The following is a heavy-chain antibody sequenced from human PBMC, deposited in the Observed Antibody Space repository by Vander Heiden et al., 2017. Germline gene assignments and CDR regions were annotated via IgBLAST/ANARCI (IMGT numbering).Heavy chain of an antibody. Sequence: VRLVASGGVLIHPGGSLGLSCTASGSTFSNKFRSWIRQPPGKGLEWVSIINSRGRTYYADSVKGRFTISRDNSRNTLYLHMTSLIVEDTATYYCAASTYYYDSADNSWWGQGTLVTVSS. D-gene: IGHD3-16*01. CDR2: INSRGRT. CDR3: AASTYYYDSADNSW. CDR1: GSTFSNKF. V-gene: IGHV3-53*01. J-gene: IGHJ4*02.